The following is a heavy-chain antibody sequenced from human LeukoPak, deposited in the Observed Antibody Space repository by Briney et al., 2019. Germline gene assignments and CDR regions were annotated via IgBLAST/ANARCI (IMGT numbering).Heavy chain of an antibody. CDR2: IYSGDST. Sequence: PGGSLRLSCAASGFTVSSNYMSWVRQAPGKGLEWVSVIYSGDSTYYADSVKGRFTISRDNSKNTLYLQMNSLRAEDTAVYYCALSSSWYGGFFDYWGQGTLVTVSS. CDR3: ALSSSWYGGFFDY. CDR1: GFTVSSNY. J-gene: IGHJ4*02. V-gene: IGHV3-53*05. D-gene: IGHD6-13*01.